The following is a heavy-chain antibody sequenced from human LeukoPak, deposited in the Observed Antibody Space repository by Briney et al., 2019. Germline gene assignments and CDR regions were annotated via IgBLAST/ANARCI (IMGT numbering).Heavy chain of an antibody. J-gene: IGHJ3*02. Sequence: PGRSLRLSCAASGFTFDDYAMHWVRQAPGKGLEWVSGISWNSGSIGYADSVKGRFTISRDNAKNSLYLQMNSLRAEDTAVYYCAKVGYYYDSSAYSRDAFDIWGQGTMVTVSS. V-gene: IGHV3-9*01. D-gene: IGHD3-22*01. CDR1: GFTFDDYA. CDR2: ISWNSGSI. CDR3: AKVGYYYDSSAYSRDAFDI.